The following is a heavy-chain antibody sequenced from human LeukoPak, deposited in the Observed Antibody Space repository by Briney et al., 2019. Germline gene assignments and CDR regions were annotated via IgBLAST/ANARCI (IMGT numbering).Heavy chain of an antibody. J-gene: IGHJ4*02. D-gene: IGHD6-19*01. CDR2: IYYSGST. Sequence: TSETLSLTCTVSGGSISSYYWSWIRQPPGKGLEWIGYIYYSGSTNYNPSLKSRVTISVDTSKNQFSLKLSSVTAADTAVYYCAREEPLSSGWYDYWGQGTLVTVSS. CDR1: GGSISSYY. V-gene: IGHV4-59*12. CDR3: AREEPLSSGWYDY.